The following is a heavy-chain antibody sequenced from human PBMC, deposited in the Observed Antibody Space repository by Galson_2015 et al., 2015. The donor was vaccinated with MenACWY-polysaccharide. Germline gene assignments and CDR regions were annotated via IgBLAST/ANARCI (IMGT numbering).Heavy chain of an antibody. CDR1: GLTFSSFA. Sequence: SLRLSCAASGLTFSSFAMTWVRQAPGKGLEWVSTIIGSGGRTYYADSVRGRFTISRDNSKDTLYLQMNSLRAGDTAIYFCAKHKGWEFAIYCMDVRGKGTTVIVS. D-gene: IGHD1-26*01. CDR2: IIGSGGRT. V-gene: IGHV3-23*01. J-gene: IGHJ6*03. CDR3: AKHKGWEFAIYCMDV.